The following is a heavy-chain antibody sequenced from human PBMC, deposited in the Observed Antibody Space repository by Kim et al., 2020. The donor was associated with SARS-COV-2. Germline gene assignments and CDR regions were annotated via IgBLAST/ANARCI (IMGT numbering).Heavy chain of an antibody. J-gene: IGHJ5*02. Sequence: PGGSLRLSCEASGLSFNTLAFHWVRQTPDKRLEWLALISYDGGLKFYADSLEGRSTISRDNTKNMIYLQIDSLRPEDTALYYCNSGIPGTWGQGTRVTVSS. CDR1: GLSFNTLA. CDR2: ISYDGGLK. V-gene: IGHV3-30*04. D-gene: IGHD1-26*01. CDR3: NSGIPGT.